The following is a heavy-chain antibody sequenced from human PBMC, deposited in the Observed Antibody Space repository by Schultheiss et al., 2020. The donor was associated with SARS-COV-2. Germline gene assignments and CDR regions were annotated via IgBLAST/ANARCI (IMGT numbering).Heavy chain of an antibody. CDR2: IYYSGST. D-gene: IGHD1-26*01. J-gene: IGHJ4*02. CDR3: AREGQVVGATVPY. CDR1: GGSISSYY. V-gene: IGHV4-59*01. Sequence: SETLSLTCTVSGGSISSYYWSWIRRPPGKGLEWIGYIYYSGSTNYNPSLKSRVTISVGTSKNQFSLKLSSVTAADTAVYYCAREGQVVGATVPYWGQGTLVTVSS.